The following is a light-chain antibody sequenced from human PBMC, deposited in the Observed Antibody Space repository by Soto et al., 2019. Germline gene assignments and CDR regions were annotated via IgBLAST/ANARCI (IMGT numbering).Light chain of an antibody. CDR1: QGISSW. V-gene: IGKV1-12*01. CDR2: AAS. Sequence: DIQMTQSPSSVSASVGDRVTITCRASQGISSWLAWYQQKPWKAPKLLIYAASSLQSGVPSRFSGSVSGTDLILTISSLQHEEFTTSYCQQANSFPLTFGGGTKVEIK. J-gene: IGKJ4*01. CDR3: QQANSFPLT.